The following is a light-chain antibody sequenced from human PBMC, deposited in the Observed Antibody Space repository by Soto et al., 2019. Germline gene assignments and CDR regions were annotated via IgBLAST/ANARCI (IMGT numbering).Light chain of an antibody. Sequence: QSVLTQPPSVSGAPGQRGTISCTGSSSNIGSGYNVHWYQQLPGTAPKLLIFGNSNRPSGVPDRFSGSKSVTSASLAITGLQAEEEADYDGQSYDSSLSGGVFGGGTKLTVL. CDR2: GNS. CDR1: SSNIGSGYN. V-gene: IGLV1-40*01. CDR3: QSYDSSLSGGV. J-gene: IGLJ3*02.